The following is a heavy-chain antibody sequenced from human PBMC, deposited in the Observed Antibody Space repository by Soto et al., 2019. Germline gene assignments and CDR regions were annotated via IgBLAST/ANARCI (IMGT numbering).Heavy chain of an antibody. CDR1: GFTFTRYS. Sequence: GGSLRLSCAASGFTFTRYSMNWVRQAPGKGLEWVSSISSTTNYIYYGDSMKGRFTISRDNAKNSLYLEMNSLRAEDTAVYYCARESEDFTSNFDYWGQGTLVTVSS. CDR3: ARESEDFTSNFDY. J-gene: IGHJ4*02. CDR2: ISSTTNYI. V-gene: IGHV3-21*06.